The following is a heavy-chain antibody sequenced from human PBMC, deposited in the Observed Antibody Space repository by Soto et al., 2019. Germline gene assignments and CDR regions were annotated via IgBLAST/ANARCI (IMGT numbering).Heavy chain of an antibody. CDR3: AKDLVAGTGRPGDFDY. V-gene: IGHV3-30*18. D-gene: IGHD6-19*01. J-gene: IGHJ4*02. CDR2: ISYDGSNK. Sequence: QVQLVESGGGVVQPGRSLRLSCAASGFTFSSYGMHWVRQAPGKGLEWVAVISYDGSNKYYADSVKGRFTISRDNSKNTLYLQMNSLRAEDTAVYYCAKDLVAGTGRPGDFDYWGQGTLVTVSS. CDR1: GFTFSSYG.